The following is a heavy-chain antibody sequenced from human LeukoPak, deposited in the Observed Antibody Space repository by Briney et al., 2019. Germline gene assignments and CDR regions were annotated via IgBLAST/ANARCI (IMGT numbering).Heavy chain of an antibody. CDR3: AELGITMIGGV. J-gene: IGHJ6*04. V-gene: IGHV3-21*01. CDR2: ITSTGSYV. Sequence: GGSLRLSCEASGFSFSTYNMNWVRQAPGKRLEWISSITSTGSYVFYADSVRGRFTISRDNAKNSLYLQIDSLRAEDTAVYYCAELGITMIGGVWGKGTTVTISS. CDR1: GFSFSTYN. D-gene: IGHD3-10*02.